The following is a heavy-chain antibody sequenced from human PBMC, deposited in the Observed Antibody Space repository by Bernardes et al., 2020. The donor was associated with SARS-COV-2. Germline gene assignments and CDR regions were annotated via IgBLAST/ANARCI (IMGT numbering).Heavy chain of an antibody. V-gene: IGHV3-49*03. J-gene: IGHJ6*02. CDR1: GITFGDYA. CDR2: IRSTGFGGTT. CDR3: TRVEYGDYRGYYGMDV. Sequence: GGSLRLSCRASGITFGDYAMSWIRQAPGKGLEWVGLIRSTGFGGTTEYAASVKGRFTISRDDHKNIAYVQMNSLKTEDTAVYYCTRVEYGDYRGYYGMDVWGQGTTVIVSS. D-gene: IGHD4-17*01.